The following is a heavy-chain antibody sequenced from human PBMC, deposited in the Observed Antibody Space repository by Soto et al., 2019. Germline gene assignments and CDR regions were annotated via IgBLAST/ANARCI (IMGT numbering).Heavy chain of an antibody. CDR1: GFTFSNFA. V-gene: IGHV3-64D*06. D-gene: IGHD2-2*01. J-gene: IGHJ4*02. Sequence: EVQLVESGGGLVQPGGSLRLSCSASGFTFSNFAMHWVRQAPGKGLEYVSGITSNGDNTYHADSVKGRFTISRDNSKNTLYLQMSSLRVEDTAVYYCVKGNQLLRYYFDYWGRGALVTVSS. CDR3: VKGNQLLRYYFDY. CDR2: ITSNGDNT.